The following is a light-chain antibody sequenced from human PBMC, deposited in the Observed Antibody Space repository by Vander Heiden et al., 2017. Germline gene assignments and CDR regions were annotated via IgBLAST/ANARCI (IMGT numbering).Light chain of an antibody. Sequence: QTVLTQPPSASGTPGQRVTISCSGSTSNIGINFVYWYRRLPGTAPNLLILENNQRSSGVPERFSGAKSGTSASLAISGLRSEDDGDYYCAAWDNSLSGVVFGGGTKLTVL. CDR2: ENN. J-gene: IGLJ2*01. V-gene: IGLV1-47*01. CDR1: TSNIGINF. CDR3: AAWDNSLSGVV.